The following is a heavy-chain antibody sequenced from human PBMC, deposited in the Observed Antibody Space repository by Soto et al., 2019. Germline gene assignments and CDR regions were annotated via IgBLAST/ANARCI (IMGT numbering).Heavy chain of an antibody. CDR2: INHSGST. D-gene: IGHD6-25*01. CDR3: ARGHSSGAVINFDY. V-gene: IGHV4-34*01. CDR1: GGSFSGYY. J-gene: IGHJ4*02. Sequence: PSETLSLTCAVYGGSFSGYYWSWIRQPPGKGLEWIGEINHSGSTNYNPSLKSRVTISVDTSKNQFSLKLSSVTAADTAVYYCARGHSSGAVINFDYWGQGTLVTVSS.